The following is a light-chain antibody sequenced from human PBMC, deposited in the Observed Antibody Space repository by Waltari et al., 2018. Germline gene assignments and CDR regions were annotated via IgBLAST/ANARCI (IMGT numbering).Light chain of an antibody. CDR3: QSYDTSLSAWV. CDR1: DSYIRAGSE. J-gene: IGLJ2*01. V-gene: IGLV1-40*01. Sequence: QSVLPHPASVSGAPGKGLTISRTGRDSYIRAGSEAHSYQAIPGTAPTLLINGNYKRPSGVPERFTGSTTGTSPSLAITGLQADDEGDYYCQSYDTSLSAWVFGGGTKLTVL. CDR2: GNY.